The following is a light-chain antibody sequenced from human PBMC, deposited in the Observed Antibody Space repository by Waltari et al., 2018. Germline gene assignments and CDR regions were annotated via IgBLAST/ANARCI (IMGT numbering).Light chain of an antibody. CDR3: AAWDDSLNGHVV. CDR1: SSNIGSNT. J-gene: IGLJ2*01. Sequence: QSVLTQPPSASGTPGQRVTISCSGSSSNIGSNTVNWYQQLPGTAPKLLIYSNNQRPSGVPERFSGSKSDTSASLAISGLQSEDEADYYCAAWDDSLNGHVVFGGGTKLTVL. CDR2: SNN. V-gene: IGLV1-44*01.